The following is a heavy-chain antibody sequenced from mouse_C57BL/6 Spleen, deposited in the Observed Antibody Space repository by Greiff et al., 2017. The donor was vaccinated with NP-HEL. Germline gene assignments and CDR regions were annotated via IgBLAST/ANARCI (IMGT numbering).Heavy chain of an antibody. J-gene: IGHJ3*01. CDR1: GFTFSSYT. CDR2: ISGGGGNT. Sequence: EVQLVESGGGLVKPGGSLKLSCAASGFTFSSYTMSWVRQTPEKRLEWVATISGGGGNTYYPDSVKGRFTISRDNAKNTLYLQMSSLRSEDTALYYCARHGVYDGYPAWFAYWGQGTLVTVSA. D-gene: IGHD2-3*01. V-gene: IGHV5-9*01. CDR3: ARHGVYDGYPAWFAY.